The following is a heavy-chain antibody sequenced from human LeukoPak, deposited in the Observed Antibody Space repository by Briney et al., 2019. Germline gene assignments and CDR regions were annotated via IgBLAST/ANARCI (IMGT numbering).Heavy chain of an antibody. D-gene: IGHD5-12*01. V-gene: IGHV4-38-2*02. CDR3: ARQVATKGEWAFDV. CDR1: GYFSTSYY. CDR2: IRHDGHT. J-gene: IGHJ3*01. Sequence: SETLSLTCTVSGYFSTSYYWGWIRQPPGKGLEWIASIRHDGHTYYNASLKSQVTISIDMSRNQFFLKLNSLTAADTAVYYCARQVATKGEWAFDVWGQGTMVTVSS.